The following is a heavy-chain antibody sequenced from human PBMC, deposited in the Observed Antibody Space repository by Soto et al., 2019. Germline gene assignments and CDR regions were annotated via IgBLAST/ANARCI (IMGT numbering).Heavy chain of an antibody. Sequence: PGESLKLSCKGSGYTFTNYWIVWVRQIPGKGLEWMGIIYPGDSDTRYSPSFQGQVTISADRSISTAYLQWSSLKASDTAMYYCARHIYESDTGPNFQYYFDSWGQGTPVTVSS. CDR1: GYTFTNYW. CDR3: ARHIYESDTGPNFQYYFDS. J-gene: IGHJ4*02. V-gene: IGHV5-51*01. D-gene: IGHD5-18*01. CDR2: IYPGDSDT.